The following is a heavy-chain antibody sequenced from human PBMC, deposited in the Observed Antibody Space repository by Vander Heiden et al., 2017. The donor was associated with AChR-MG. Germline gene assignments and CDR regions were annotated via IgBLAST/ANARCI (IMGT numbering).Heavy chain of an antibody. CDR1: GFTFSSYA. D-gene: IGHD2-21*01. J-gene: IGHJ4*02. Sequence: EVQLLESVGGLVQPGGSLRLSCAASGFTFSSYAMSWVRQAPGKGLEWVSAISGSGGSTYDADSVKGRFTISRDNSKNTLYLKMKSLRAEDTAVYYCAKDFCGAHDYWGQGTLVTVSS. CDR2: ISGSGGST. V-gene: IGHV3-23*01. CDR3: AKDFCGAHDY.